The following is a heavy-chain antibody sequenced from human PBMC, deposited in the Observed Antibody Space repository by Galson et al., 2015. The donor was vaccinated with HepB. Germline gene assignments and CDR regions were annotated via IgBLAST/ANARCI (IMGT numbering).Heavy chain of an antibody. CDR3: ARYYGDYRAFDY. V-gene: IGHV3-33*01. CDR2: IWFDGSKD. Sequence: SLRLSCAASGSTFSSHGMHWVRQAPGKGLEWVALIWFDGSKDYYADSVKGRFTISRDNSKNTLYLQMNSLRAEDTAAYYCARYYGDYRAFDYWGQGTLVTVSS. D-gene: IGHD4-17*01. CDR1: GSTFSSHG. J-gene: IGHJ4*02.